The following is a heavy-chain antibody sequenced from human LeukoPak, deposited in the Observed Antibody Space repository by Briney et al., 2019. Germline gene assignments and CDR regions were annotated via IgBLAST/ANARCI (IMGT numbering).Heavy chain of an antibody. CDR2: ISSNSTI. CDR3: ARGGYSYGYSSYYYYYMDV. CDR1: GFIFSRYG. D-gene: IGHD5-18*01. V-gene: IGHV3-48*01. J-gene: IGHJ6*03. Sequence: PGGSLRLSCAASGFIFSRYGMNWVRQAPGKGLEWVSYISSNSTIYYADSVKGRFTISRDNAKTSLYLQMNSLRAEDTAVYYWARGGYSYGYSSYYYYYMDVWGKGTTVTVSS.